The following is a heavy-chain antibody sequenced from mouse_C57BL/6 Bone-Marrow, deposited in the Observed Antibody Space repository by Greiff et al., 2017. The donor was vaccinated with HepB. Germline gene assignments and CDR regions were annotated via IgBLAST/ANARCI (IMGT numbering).Heavy chain of an antibody. D-gene: IGHD1-1*01. CDR2: ISYSGST. CDR1: GYSITSDY. Sequence: EVKVVESGPGLAKPSQTLSLTCSVTGYSITSDYWNWIRKFPGNKLEYMGYISYSGSTYYNPSLKSRISITRDTSKNQYYLQLNSVTTEDTATYYCATTVVATDYAMDYWGQGTSVTVSS. J-gene: IGHJ4*01. V-gene: IGHV3-8*01. CDR3: ATTVVATDYAMDY.